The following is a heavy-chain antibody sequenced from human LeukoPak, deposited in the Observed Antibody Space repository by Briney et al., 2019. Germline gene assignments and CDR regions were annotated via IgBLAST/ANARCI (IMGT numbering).Heavy chain of an antibody. CDR2: IKQNGDEK. CDR1: GFIFSNYW. D-gene: IGHD6-13*01. Sequence: GGSLRLSCEGTGFIFSNYWMTWVRQAPGKGLEWVANIKQNGDEKFYVDSVKGRFTISRDNDRISLYLQMNSLRAEDTAVYYCAKDLRSQQLVPDWYFDLWGRGTLVTVSS. J-gene: IGHJ2*01. CDR3: AKDLRSQQLVPDWYFDL. V-gene: IGHV3-7*01.